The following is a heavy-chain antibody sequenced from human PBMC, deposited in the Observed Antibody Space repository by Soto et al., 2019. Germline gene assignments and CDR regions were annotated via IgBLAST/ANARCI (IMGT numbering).Heavy chain of an antibody. CDR1: GFTFRSYA. Sequence: QVHLVASGGGMVQPGRSLRLACTASGFTFRSYAMHWVRQAPGKGLEWVAVISYSGSNTYYADSVKGRFSISRDISNNTRYLQMNSLRSEDTAVYYCARAPGGSTETFDSWGQGTLVTVSS. V-gene: IGHV3-30-3*01. D-gene: IGHD3-10*01. CDR2: ISYSGSNT. CDR3: ARAPGGSTETFDS. J-gene: IGHJ4*02.